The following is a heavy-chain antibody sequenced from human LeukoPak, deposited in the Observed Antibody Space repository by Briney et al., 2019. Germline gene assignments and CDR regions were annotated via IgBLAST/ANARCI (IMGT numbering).Heavy chain of an antibody. D-gene: IGHD1-1*01. V-gene: IGHV3-23*01. CDR2: MTGSGGST. Sequence: GGSLRLSRAAPRLSVDTLAVRCVRQAPGKGLEWVSAMTGSGGSTFYADSVKGRFTISRDNAKNSLYLLMNSLRAEDTAVYYSAVRKRSPTLYMFAYCSQGSLVTVSS. CDR3: AVRKRSPTLYMFAY. J-gene: IGHJ4*02. CDR1: RLSVDTLA.